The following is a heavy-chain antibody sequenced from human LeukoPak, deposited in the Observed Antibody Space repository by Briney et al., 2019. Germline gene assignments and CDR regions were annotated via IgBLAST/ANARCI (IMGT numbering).Heavy chain of an antibody. CDR3: ARDRVDFCSRTSCSEYFDY. D-gene: IGHD2-2*01. CDR2: INWNGDST. CDR1: GFTFDDFG. V-gene: IGHV3-20*04. J-gene: IGHJ4*02. Sequence: GGSLRLSCAASGFTFDDFGMSWVRQTPGKGLEWVSGINWNGDSTGYADSVKGRFTISRDNAKNSLYLQMNSLRAEDTAFYYCARDRVDFCSRTSCSEYFDYWGQGTLVTVSS.